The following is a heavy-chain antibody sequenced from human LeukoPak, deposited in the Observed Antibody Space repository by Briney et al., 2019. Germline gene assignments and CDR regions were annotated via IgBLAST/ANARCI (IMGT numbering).Heavy chain of an antibody. CDR1: GFSFSDYS. Sequence: GGSLRLSCAASGFSFSDYSMNWVRQAPGKGLEWLSYISPSGSTIYYADSVRGRFTISRDNPKNSLYLQMNSLRAEDTAIYYCARKKTRGLDYWGQGTLVTVSS. CDR3: ARKKTRGLDY. J-gene: IGHJ4*02. CDR2: ISPSGSTI. D-gene: IGHD3-10*01. V-gene: IGHV3-48*01.